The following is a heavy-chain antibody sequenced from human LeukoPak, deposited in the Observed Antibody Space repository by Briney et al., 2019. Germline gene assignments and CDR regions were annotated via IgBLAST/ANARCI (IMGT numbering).Heavy chain of an antibody. CDR3: ARHVGSSGYYVDY. Sequence: GESLKISCKGSGYSFANYWISWMRQMPGKGLEWMGIIYPGDSDTRYSPSFQGQVTISADKSISTAYLQWSSLKASDTAMYYCARHVGSSGYYVDYWGQGTLVTVSS. CDR2: IYPGDSDT. CDR1: GYSFANYW. V-gene: IGHV5-51*01. J-gene: IGHJ4*02. D-gene: IGHD3-22*01.